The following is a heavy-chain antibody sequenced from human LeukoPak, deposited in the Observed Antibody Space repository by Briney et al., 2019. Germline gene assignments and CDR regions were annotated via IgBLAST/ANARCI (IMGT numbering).Heavy chain of an antibody. CDR3: AKTGGSGWWEGLDY. D-gene: IGHD6-19*01. Sequence: PGRSLRLSCAASGFTFSSYGMHWVRQAPGKGLEWVAVIWYDGSNKYYADSVKGRFTISRDNSKNTLYLQMNSLRAEDTAVYYCAKTGGSGWWEGLDYWGQGTLVTVSS. CDR1: GFTFSSYG. CDR2: IWYDGSNK. J-gene: IGHJ4*02. V-gene: IGHV3-33*06.